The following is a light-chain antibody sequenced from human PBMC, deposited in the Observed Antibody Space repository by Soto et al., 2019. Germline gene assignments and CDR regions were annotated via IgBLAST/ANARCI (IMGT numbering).Light chain of an antibody. V-gene: IGKV1-5*03. CDR2: KAS. CDR3: QPSFT. J-gene: IGKJ3*01. Sequence: DIQMTQSPSTLSASVGDRVTITCRASQSISSWLAWYQQKPGKAPKLLIYKASTLESGVPSRFSGSGSGTEFTLPIGSLQPDDFAIYYCQPSFTFGPGTKVDIK. CDR1: QSISSW.